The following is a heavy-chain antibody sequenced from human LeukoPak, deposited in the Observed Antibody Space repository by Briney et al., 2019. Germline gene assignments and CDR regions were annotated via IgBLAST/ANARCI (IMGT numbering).Heavy chain of an antibody. D-gene: IGHD1-26*01. CDR3: VAPRGGSPANAFDI. CDR1: GFTFSSYG. J-gene: IGHJ3*02. Sequence: GGSLRLSCAASGFTFSSYGMHWVRQAPGKGLEWVAVISYDGSNKYYADSVKGRFTISRDNSKNTLYLQMNSLRAEDTAVYYCVAPRGGSPANAFDIWGQGTMVTVSS. V-gene: IGHV3-30*03. CDR2: ISYDGSNK.